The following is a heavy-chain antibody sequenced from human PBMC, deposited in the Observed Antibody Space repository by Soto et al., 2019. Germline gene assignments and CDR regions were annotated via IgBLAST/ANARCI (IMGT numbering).Heavy chain of an antibody. V-gene: IGHV1-69*04. D-gene: IGHD2-15*01. CDR1: GGTFSSYT. CDR3: ARDRRLLLLDYYYYYMDG. J-gene: IGHJ6*03. Sequence: ASVKVSCKASGGTFSSYTISWVRQAPGQGLEWMGRIIPILGIANYAQKFQGRVTITADKSTSTAYMELSSLRSEDTAVYYCARDRRLLLLDYYYYYMDGWGKGTTVTVSS. CDR2: IIPILGIA.